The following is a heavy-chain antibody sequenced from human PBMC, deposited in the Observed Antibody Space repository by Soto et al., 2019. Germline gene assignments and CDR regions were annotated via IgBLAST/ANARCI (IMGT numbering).Heavy chain of an antibody. CDR2: INPNSGGT. CDR1: GYTFTGYY. Sequence: ASVKVSCKASGYTFTGYYMHWVRQAPGQGLEWMGWINPNSGGTNYAQKFQGWVTMTRDTSISTAYMELSRLRSDDTALYYCARGSTASAAGDAFDIWGQGTMVTVSS. J-gene: IGHJ3*02. CDR3: ARGSTASAAGDAFDI. D-gene: IGHD6-13*01. V-gene: IGHV1-2*04.